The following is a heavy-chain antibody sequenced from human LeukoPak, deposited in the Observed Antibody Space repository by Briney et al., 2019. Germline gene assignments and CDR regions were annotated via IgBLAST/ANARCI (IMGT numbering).Heavy chain of an antibody. V-gene: IGHV3-21*01. D-gene: IGHD3-10*01. CDR3: ARDRTRFGELNYYGMDV. J-gene: IGHJ6*02. CDR2: ISSSSSYI. Sequence: PGGSLRLSCAASGFTFSSYSMNWVCQAPGKGLEWASSISSSSSYIYYADSVKGRFTISRDNAKNSLYLQMNSLRAEDTAVYYCARDRTRFGELNYYGMDVWGQGTTVTVSS. CDR1: GFTFSSYS.